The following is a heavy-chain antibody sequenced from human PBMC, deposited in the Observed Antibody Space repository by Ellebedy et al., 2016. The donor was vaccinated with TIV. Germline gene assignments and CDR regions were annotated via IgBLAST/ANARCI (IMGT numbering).Heavy chain of an antibody. CDR1: GFTFRSSA. V-gene: IGHV3-23*01. J-gene: IGHJ4*02. Sequence: PGGSLRLSCAASGFTFRSSAINWVRQAPGKGLEWVSAISGSGASTYYADAVRGRFTISRDNSKNTVDLQMNSLRAEDTAVYYCAKDARITGTTGYFENWGQGTLVSVSS. CDR2: ISGSGAST. CDR3: AKDARITGTTGYFEN. D-gene: IGHD1-7*01.